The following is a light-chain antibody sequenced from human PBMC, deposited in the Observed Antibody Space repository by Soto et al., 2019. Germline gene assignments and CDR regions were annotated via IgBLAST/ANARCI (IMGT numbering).Light chain of an antibody. J-gene: IGKJ4*01. CDR1: QSVNIY. CDR3: QQRANWPLT. Sequence: EIVLTQSPATVSLSPGERVTLSCRASQSVNIYLAWYQQKPGQAPRLLIYDASNRATGVPARFSGIGSGTDFNLTISRLESEDFAIYYCQQRANWPLTFGGGTKVKIK. V-gene: IGKV3-11*01. CDR2: DAS.